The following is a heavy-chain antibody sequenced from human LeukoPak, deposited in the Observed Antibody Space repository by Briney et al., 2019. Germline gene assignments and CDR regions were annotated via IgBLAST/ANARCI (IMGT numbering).Heavy chain of an antibody. D-gene: IGHD6-6*01. Sequence: PSETLSLTCTVSGGSISSSIYYWGWIRQPPGKGLEWIGSIYYSGTTYYNPSLKSRFTISIDTSKNQFSLKLSSVTAADTAIYYCARDFSSSSTVYYYYYMDVWGKGTTVTVSS. CDR3: ARDFSSSSTVYYYYYMDV. J-gene: IGHJ6*03. V-gene: IGHV4-39*07. CDR1: GGSISSSIYY. CDR2: IYYSGTT.